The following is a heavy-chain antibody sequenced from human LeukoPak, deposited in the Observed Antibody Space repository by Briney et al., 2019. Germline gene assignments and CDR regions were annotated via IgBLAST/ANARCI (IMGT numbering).Heavy chain of an antibody. CDR3: ARDLMGAAHYFQH. D-gene: IGHD2-15*01. J-gene: IGHJ1*01. CDR1: GFTFSSYG. V-gene: IGHV3-30*02. CDR2: IRYDGSNK. Sequence: GGSLRLSCAASGFTFSSYGMHWVRQAPGKGLEWVAFIRYDGSNKYYADSVKGRFTISRDNSKNTLYLQMNSLRAEDTAVYYCARDLMGAAHYFQHWGQGTLVTVSS.